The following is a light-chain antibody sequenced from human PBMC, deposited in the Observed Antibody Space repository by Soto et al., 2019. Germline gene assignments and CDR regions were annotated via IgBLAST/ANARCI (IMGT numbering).Light chain of an antibody. CDR2: EGS. CDR1: SSDVGSYNL. J-gene: IGLJ3*02. V-gene: IGLV2-23*01. CDR3: CSYAGSSTSWM. Sequence: QSALTQPASVSGSPGQSITVSCTGTSSDVGSYNLVSWYQQHPGKAPKLMIYEGSKWPSGVSNRFSGSKSGNTASLTISGLQAEDEADYYCCSYAGSSTSWMFGGGTKVTVL.